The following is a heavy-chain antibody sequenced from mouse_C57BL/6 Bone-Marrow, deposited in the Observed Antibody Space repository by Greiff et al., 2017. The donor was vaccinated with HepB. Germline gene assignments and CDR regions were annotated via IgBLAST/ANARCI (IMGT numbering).Heavy chain of an antibody. D-gene: IGHD1-1*01. CDR3: ASIYYYGSRRGYYAMDY. Sequence: QVQLQQPGAELVKPGASVKLSCKASGYTFTSYWMHWVKQRPGQGLEWIGMIHPNSGSTNYNEKFKSKATLTVDKSSSPAYMQLSSLTSEDSAVYYCASIYYYGSRRGYYAMDYWGQGTSVTVSS. CDR1: GYTFTSYW. V-gene: IGHV1-64*01. CDR2: IHPNSGST. J-gene: IGHJ4*01.